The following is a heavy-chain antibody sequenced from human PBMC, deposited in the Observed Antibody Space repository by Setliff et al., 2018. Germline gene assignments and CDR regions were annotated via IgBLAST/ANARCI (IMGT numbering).Heavy chain of an antibody. Sequence: SETLSLTCTVSGDSISSYYWSWIRQPPGKGLEWIGYIYYSGNSNYIPSLKSRVTISVDTPKNQFSLKLSSVTAADTAVNYCARDTRVRDSSSVPSDTFDIWGRGTMVTVSS. D-gene: IGHD2-15*01. CDR3: ARDTRVRDSSSVPSDTFDI. CDR2: IYYSGNS. J-gene: IGHJ3*02. V-gene: IGHV4-59*01. CDR1: GDSISSYY.